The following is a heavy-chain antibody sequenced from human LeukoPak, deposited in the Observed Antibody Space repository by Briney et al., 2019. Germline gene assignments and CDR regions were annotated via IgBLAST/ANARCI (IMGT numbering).Heavy chain of an antibody. J-gene: IGHJ4*02. D-gene: IGHD5-12*01. V-gene: IGHV3-53*01. CDR1: GFTVSSNY. CDR3: ARELYSGSLDY. CDR2: IYSGGST. Sequence: PGGSLRLSCAASGFTVSSNYMSSVRQAPGKGLEWVSVIYSGGSTYYADSVKGRFTISRDNSKNTLYLQMNSLRAEDTAVYYCARELYSGSLDYWGQGTLVTVSS.